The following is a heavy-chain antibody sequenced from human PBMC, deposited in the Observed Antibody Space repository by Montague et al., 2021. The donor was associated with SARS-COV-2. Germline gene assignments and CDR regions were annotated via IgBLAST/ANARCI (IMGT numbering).Heavy chain of an antibody. V-gene: IGHV4-39*02. CDR1: GGSISSGSYY. CDR3: VGAPNEYYFDY. Sequence: SDTLSLTCTVSGGSISSGSYYWSWIRQPPGRGPELIGHISPTGSTRYNPSLDSRVTISLDTSKSRLSLELTSVTVADTSIYFCVGAPNEYYFDYWGQGTPVSVSS. J-gene: IGHJ4*02. CDR2: ISPTGST. D-gene: IGHD3-16*01.